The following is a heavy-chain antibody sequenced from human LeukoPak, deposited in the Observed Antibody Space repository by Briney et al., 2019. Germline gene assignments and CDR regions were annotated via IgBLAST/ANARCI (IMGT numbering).Heavy chain of an antibody. CDR1: GGSISSYY. CDR2: IYYSGSI. CDR3: ARGFYGSGSYSPPYYYMDV. J-gene: IGHJ6*03. D-gene: IGHD3-10*01. Sequence: SETLSLTCTVSGGSISSYYWSWIRQPPGKGLEWIGYIYYSGSINYNPSLKSRVTISVDTSKNQFSLKLSSVTAADTAVYYCARGFYGSGSYSPPYYYMDVWGKGTTVTIPS. V-gene: IGHV4-59*01.